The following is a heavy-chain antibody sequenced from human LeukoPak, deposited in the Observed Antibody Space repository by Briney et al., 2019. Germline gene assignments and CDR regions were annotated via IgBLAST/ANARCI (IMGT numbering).Heavy chain of an antibody. Sequence: PSETLSLTCAVYGGSFSGYYWSWIRQPPGKGLEWIGYIYYSGSTNYNPSLKSRVTISVDTSKNQFSLKLSSVTAADTAVYYCARVDDYYYYMDVWGKGTTVTVSS. J-gene: IGHJ6*03. CDR2: IYYSGST. CDR3: ARVDDYYYYMDV. CDR1: GGSFSGYY. V-gene: IGHV4-59*01.